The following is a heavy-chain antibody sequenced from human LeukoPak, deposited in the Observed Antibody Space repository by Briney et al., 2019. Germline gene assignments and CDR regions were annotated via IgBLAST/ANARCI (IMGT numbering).Heavy chain of an antibody. V-gene: IGHV3-23*01. Sequence: GGSLRLSCAASGFTFSSCAMSWVRQAPGKGLEWVSAISASGDAAFYADSVKSRFTISRDNSKNTVHLQMNSLRAEDTAVYYCARDYIAAIGFDHWGQGTLVSVSS. CDR1: GFTFSSCA. J-gene: IGHJ4*02. D-gene: IGHD6-13*01. CDR2: ISASGDAA. CDR3: ARDYIAAIGFDH.